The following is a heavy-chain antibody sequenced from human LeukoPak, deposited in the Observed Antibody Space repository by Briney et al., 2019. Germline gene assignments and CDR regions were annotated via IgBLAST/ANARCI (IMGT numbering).Heavy chain of an antibody. Sequence: GESLKISCKGSGYSFTSYWIGWVRQMPGKGLEWMGIIYPGDSDTRYSPSFQGQVTISADKSISTAYLQWSSLKASDTAMYYCARSQTIVVVPAAMYDYYYGMDVWGQGTTVTVS. CDR3: ARSQTIVVVPAAMYDYYYGMDV. J-gene: IGHJ6*02. CDR1: GYSFTSYW. D-gene: IGHD2-2*01. CDR2: IYPGDSDT. V-gene: IGHV5-51*01.